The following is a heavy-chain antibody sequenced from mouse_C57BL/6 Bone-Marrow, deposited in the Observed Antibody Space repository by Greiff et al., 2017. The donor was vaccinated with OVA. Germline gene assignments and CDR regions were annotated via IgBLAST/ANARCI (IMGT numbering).Heavy chain of an antibody. CDR3: ASGNDIYYYGSSYGGYAMDY. D-gene: IGHD1-1*01. V-gene: IGHV1-52*01. CDR1: GYTFTSYW. Sequence: QVQLQQPGAELVRPGSSVKLSCKASGYTFTSYWMHWVKQRPIQGLEWIGNIDPSDSETHYNQKFKDKATLTVDKSSSTAYMQLSSLTSEDSAVYYCASGNDIYYYGSSYGGYAMDYWGQGTSVTVSS. J-gene: IGHJ4*01. CDR2: IDPSDSET.